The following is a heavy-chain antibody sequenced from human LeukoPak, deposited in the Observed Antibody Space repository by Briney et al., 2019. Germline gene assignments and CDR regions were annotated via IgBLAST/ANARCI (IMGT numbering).Heavy chain of an antibody. J-gene: IGHJ4*02. CDR1: GFTFSSHG. D-gene: IGHD3-22*01. CDR3: AKTVSYRLEYYDSSGYYYFDY. V-gene: IGHV3-48*01. CDR2: ISSSSSLI. Sequence: PGGSLRLSCAASGFTFSSHGMNWVRQAPGAGLEWVSYISSSSSLIYYADSVKGRFTISRDNSKNTLYLQMNSLRAEDTAVYYCAKTVSYRLEYYDSSGYYYFDYWGQGTLVTVSS.